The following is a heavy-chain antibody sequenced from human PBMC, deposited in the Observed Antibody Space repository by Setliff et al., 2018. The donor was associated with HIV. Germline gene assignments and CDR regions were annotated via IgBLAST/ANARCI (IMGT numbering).Heavy chain of an antibody. Sequence: ASVKVSCKASGYTFTSYYMHWVRQAPGQGLEWMGIIYPSDGRTTYAQEFQGRVTMTRDNAKNTLYLQMNSLTAEDTAVYYCATIWMRGAYFDYWGQGTLVTVSS. CDR1: GYTFTSYY. CDR3: ATIWMRGAYFDY. J-gene: IGHJ4*02. D-gene: IGHD3-3*01. CDR2: IYPSDGRT. V-gene: IGHV1-46*01.